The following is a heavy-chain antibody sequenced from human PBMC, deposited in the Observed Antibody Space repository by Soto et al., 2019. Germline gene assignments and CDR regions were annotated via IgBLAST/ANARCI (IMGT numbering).Heavy chain of an antibody. J-gene: IGHJ5*02. D-gene: IGHD3-16*01. CDR3: VREGGDKGFDP. CDR2: IYYSGST. CDR1: GGSISSGDYY. Sequence: PSETLSLTCTVSGGSISSGDYYWSWIRQPPGKGLEWIGYIYYSGSTFYNPSLKNRVTISLDTSKIQFSLKLSSVTAADTAVYYCVREGGDKGFDPWGQGTLVTVSS. V-gene: IGHV4-30-4*01.